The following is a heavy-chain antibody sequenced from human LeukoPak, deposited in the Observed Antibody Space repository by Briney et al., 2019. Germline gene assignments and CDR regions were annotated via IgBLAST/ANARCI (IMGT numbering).Heavy chain of an antibody. Sequence: PGGSLRLSCAVSGFAFNEAWMNWVRQAPGKGLEWVGRIKSKTDGETTDYAAPVKGRFTISRDDSKDTLYLQMNSLRTEDTAVYYCNTDPSFFVIPDWGQGTLVTVSP. D-gene: IGHD3-16*02. CDR3: NTDPSFFVIPD. CDR2: IKSKTDGETT. CDR1: GFAFNEAW. J-gene: IGHJ4*02. V-gene: IGHV3-15*07.